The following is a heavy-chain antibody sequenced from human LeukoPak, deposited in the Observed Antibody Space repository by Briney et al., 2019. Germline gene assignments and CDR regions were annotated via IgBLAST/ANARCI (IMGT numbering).Heavy chain of an antibody. V-gene: IGHV1-8*02. Sequence: ASVKVSCKASGYTFTSYGISWVRQPPGQGLEWLGWVNPSSGSTGYAQKFQGRVTMARDTSVSTAYMELSSLRSEDTAVYYCARLGASSASDYWGQGTLVTVSS. CDR2: VNPSSGST. CDR1: GYTFTSYG. D-gene: IGHD6-6*01. CDR3: ARLGASSASDY. J-gene: IGHJ4*02.